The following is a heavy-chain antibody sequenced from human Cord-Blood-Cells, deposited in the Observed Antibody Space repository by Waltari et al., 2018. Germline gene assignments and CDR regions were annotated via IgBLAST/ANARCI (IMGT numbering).Heavy chain of an antibody. CDR1: GFTVSSNY. CDR2: IYSGGST. CDR3: ARGPGTAMVLDAFDI. V-gene: IGHV3-53*01. J-gene: IGHJ3*02. Sequence: EVQLVESGGGLIQPGGSLRLSCAASGFTVSSNYMSWVRPAPGKGLEWVSVIYSGGSTYYADSVKGRFTISRDNSKNTLYLQMNSLRAEDTAVYYCARGPGTAMVLDAFDIWGQGTMVTVSS. D-gene: IGHD5-18*01.